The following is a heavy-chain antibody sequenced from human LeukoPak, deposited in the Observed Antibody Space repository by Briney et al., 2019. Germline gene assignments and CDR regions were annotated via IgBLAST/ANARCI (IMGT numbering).Heavy chain of an antibody. J-gene: IGHJ6*04. V-gene: IGHV3-23*01. CDR3: AELGITMIGGV. D-gene: IGHD3-10*02. CDR1: GFTFSSYG. CDR2: ISGSGGST. Sequence: GGTLRLSCAAPGFTFSSYGMSWVRQAPGKGLEWVSAISGSGGSTYYADSVKGRFTISRDNAKNSLYLQMNSLRAEDTAVYYCAELGITMIGGVWGKGTTVTISS.